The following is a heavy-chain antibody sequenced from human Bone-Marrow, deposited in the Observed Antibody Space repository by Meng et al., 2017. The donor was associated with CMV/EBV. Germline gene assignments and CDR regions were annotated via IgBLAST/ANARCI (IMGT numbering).Heavy chain of an antibody. CDR1: VRSHY. Sequence: VRSHYMGWGRQAPGKGLEWVSVIYSGGSTYYADSVKGRFTISRDNSKNTLYLQMNSLRAEDTAVYYCARVGGYCSSTSCYRGDWFDPWGQGTLVTVSS. J-gene: IGHJ5*02. CDR3: ARVGGYCSSTSCYRGDWFDP. CDR2: IYSGGST. D-gene: IGHD2-2*02. V-gene: IGHV3-53*01.